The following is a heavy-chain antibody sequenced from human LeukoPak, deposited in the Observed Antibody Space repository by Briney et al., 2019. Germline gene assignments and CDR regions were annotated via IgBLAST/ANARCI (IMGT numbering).Heavy chain of an antibody. CDR1: GFTVSSNY. CDR2: IYSGGST. J-gene: IGHJ4*02. CDR3: ARAQLFDY. V-gene: IGHV3-53*04. D-gene: IGHD2-2*01. Sequence: TGGSLRLSCAASGFTVSSNYMSWVGQAPGKGLKWVSVIYSGGSTYYADSVKGRFTISRHNSKNTLYLQMNSLRAEDTAVYYCARAQLFDYWGQGTLVTVSS.